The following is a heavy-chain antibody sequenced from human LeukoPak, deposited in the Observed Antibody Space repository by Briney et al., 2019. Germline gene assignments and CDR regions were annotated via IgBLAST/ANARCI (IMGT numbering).Heavy chain of an antibody. V-gene: IGHV5-51*01. Sequence: GASVTVSCKGSGYSFTSYWIGWVRQMPGKALEWLGIIYPGDSDTRYSPSFQGQVTISADKSISTAYLQWSSLKASDTAMYYCARRGLVIIKDAFDIWGQGTMVTVSS. CDR1: GYSFTSYW. D-gene: IGHD3/OR15-3a*01. CDR3: ARRGLVIIKDAFDI. J-gene: IGHJ3*02. CDR2: IYPGDSDT.